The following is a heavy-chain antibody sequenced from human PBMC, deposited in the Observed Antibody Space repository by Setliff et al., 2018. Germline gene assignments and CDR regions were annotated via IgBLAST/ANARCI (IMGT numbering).Heavy chain of an antibody. Sequence: GGSLRLSCTVYGFSFNKYWMYWVRQAPGKGLEWVSRINGDATIAHYADSVKGRFTISRDNARNALYLQMVSLRGEDTGVYFCAALDWGENFYNVDVWGKGTAVTVSS. J-gene: IGHJ6*03. CDR2: INGDATIA. CDR3: AALDWGENFYNVDV. D-gene: IGHD7-27*01. V-gene: IGHV3-74*01. CDR1: GFSFNKYW.